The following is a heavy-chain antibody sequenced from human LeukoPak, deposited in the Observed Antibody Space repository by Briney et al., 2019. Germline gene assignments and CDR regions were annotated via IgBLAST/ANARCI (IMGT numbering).Heavy chain of an antibody. Sequence: GGSLRLSCAASGFTFSSYSMNWVRQAPGKGLEWVSYISSSSSTIYYADSVKGRFTISRDNAKNSLYLQMNSLRAEDTAVYYCAKVWFGELFGAFDIWGQGTMVTVSS. CDR2: ISSSSSTI. V-gene: IGHV3-48*01. J-gene: IGHJ3*02. CDR1: GFTFSSYS. D-gene: IGHD3-10*01. CDR3: AKVWFGELFGAFDI.